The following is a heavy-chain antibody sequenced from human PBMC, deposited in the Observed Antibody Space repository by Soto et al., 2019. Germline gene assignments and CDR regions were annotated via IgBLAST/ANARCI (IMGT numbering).Heavy chain of an antibody. CDR1: GDSISRNGYF. CDR3: ARGTMLRGPGYYYAMDV. Sequence: QVQLQESGPGLVKPSQTLSLTCSVSGDSISRNGYFWTWIRQHPGKGLEWIGYIYYDGRSYYTPSLKSRVNISVDTSKNQFSLNLTAVTAADTAVYYCARGTMLRGPGYYYAMDVWGQGTTVTVSS. CDR2: IYYDGRS. V-gene: IGHV4-31*03. J-gene: IGHJ6*02. D-gene: IGHD3-10*01.